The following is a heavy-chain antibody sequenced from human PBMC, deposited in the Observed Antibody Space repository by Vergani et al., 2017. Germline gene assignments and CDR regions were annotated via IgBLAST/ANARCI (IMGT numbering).Heavy chain of an antibody. CDR1: GFTFSNYW. V-gene: IGHV3-74*01. Sequence: VQLVESGGGLVQPGGSLRLSCTASGFTFSNYWMQWVRQAPGKGLMWVSRINSDGDSTSYADSVKGRFTISRDNAKNMLFLQMNNLRTEDTAIYYCAKARDPNCKGGNCYSYYYGLDLWGQGTTVTVSS. D-gene: IGHD2-21*01. CDR3: AKARDPNCKGGNCYSYYYGLDL. CDR2: INSDGDST. J-gene: IGHJ6*02.